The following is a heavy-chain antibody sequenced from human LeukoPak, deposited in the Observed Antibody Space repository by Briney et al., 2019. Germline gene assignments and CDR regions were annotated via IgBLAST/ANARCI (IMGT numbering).Heavy chain of an antibody. J-gene: IGHJ3*02. CDR2: IYSGGST. Sequence: GGSLRLSCVVSGFTVSSNYMSWVRQAPGKGLEWVSVIYSGGSTYYADSVKGRFTISRDNSKNTLYLQMNSLRAEDTAVDYCARDRGRGVNRENAFDIWGQGTMVTVSS. CDR1: GFTVSSNY. D-gene: IGHD3-10*01. CDR3: ARDRGRGVNRENAFDI. V-gene: IGHV3-53*01.